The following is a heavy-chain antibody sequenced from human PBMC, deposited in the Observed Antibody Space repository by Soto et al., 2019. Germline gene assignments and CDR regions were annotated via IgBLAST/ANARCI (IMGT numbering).Heavy chain of an antibody. V-gene: IGHV4-39*07. CDR2: IYHSGST. J-gene: IGHJ6*02. CDR1: GGSISSSSYY. CDR3: ARDYGGNSGYYNGMDV. Sequence: SETLSLTCTVSGGSISSSSYYWGWIRQPPGKGLEWIGYIYHSGSTYYNPSLKSRVTISVDTSKNQFSLKLSSVTAADTAVYYCARDYGGNSGYYNGMDVWGQGTMVTVSS. D-gene: IGHD4-17*01.